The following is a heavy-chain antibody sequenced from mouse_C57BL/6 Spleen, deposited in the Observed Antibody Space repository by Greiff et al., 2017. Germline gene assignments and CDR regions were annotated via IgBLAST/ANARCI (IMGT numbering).Heavy chain of an antibody. CDR1: GYTFTSYW. J-gene: IGHJ2*01. V-gene: IGHV1-55*01. CDR2: IYPGSGST. CDR3: ARRGYDYDDYFDY. D-gene: IGHD2-4*01. Sequence: QVQLQQPGAELVKPGASVKMSCKASGYTFTSYWITWVKQRPGQGLEWIGDIYPGSGSTNYNKKFKSKATLTVDTSSSTAYMQLSSLTSEDSAVYYCARRGYDYDDYFDYWGQGTTLTVSS.